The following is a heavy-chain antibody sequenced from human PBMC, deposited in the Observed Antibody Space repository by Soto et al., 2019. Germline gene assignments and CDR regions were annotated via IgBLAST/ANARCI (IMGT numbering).Heavy chain of an antibody. J-gene: IGHJ6*02. V-gene: IGHV3-33*01. CDR3: ARDGSSSGPYYYGMDV. D-gene: IGHD6-6*01. CDR1: GFTFSSYG. CDR2: IWYDGSNK. Sequence: PGGSLRLSCAASGFTFSSYGMHWVRQAPGKGLEWVAVIWYDGSNKYYADSVKGRFTISRDNSKNTLYLQMNSLRAEDTAVYYCARDGSSSGPYYYGMDVWGQGTTVTVSS.